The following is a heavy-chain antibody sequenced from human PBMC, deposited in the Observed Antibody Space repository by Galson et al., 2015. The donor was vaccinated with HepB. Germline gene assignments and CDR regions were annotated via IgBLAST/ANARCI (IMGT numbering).Heavy chain of an antibody. CDR1: GYSFTSYW. Sequence: QSGAEVKKPGESLRISCKGSGYSFTSYWISRVRQMPGKGLEWMGRIDPSDSYTNYSPSFQGHVTISADKSISTAYLQWSSLKASDTAMYYCARQGYYYDSSGSYYYYYGMDVWGQGTTVTVSS. D-gene: IGHD3-22*01. J-gene: IGHJ6*02. CDR3: ARQGYYYDSSGSYYYYYGMDV. CDR2: IDPSDSYT. V-gene: IGHV5-10-1*01.